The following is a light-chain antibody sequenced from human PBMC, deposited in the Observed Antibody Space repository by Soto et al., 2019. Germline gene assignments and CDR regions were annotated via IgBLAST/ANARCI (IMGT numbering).Light chain of an antibody. CDR3: QEYGSSST. CDR1: QSVSSSY. CDR2: DAS. Sequence: EIVLTQSPGTLSLSPGERATLSCRASQSVSSSYLAWYQQKPGQAPRLLMYDASSRATGIPDRFSGSGSGTDFTLTISRLEPEDFAVYYCQEYGSSSTFGPGTKVDIK. V-gene: IGKV3-20*01. J-gene: IGKJ3*01.